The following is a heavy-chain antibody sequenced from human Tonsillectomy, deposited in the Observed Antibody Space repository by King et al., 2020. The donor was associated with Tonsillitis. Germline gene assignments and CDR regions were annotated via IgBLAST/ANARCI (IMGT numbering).Heavy chain of an antibody. V-gene: IGHV5-10-1*03. D-gene: IGHD4-23*01. Sequence: DVQLVESGAEVKKPGESLRISCKASGYIFTDNWISWVRQRPGRGLEWMGRIDPSDSYTTYSPSFQGHVTISADKSISTAYLEGSSLKASDTATYYCARLSSGGHSLSVDYMDVWGKGTTVTVSS. CDR1: GYIFTDNW. J-gene: IGHJ6*03. CDR2: IDPSDSYT. CDR3: ARLSSGGHSLSVDYMDV.